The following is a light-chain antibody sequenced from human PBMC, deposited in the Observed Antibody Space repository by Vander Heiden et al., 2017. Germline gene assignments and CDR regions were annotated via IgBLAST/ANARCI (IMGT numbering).Light chain of an antibody. CDR3: QQGSGSYS. CDR1: RSISNQ. J-gene: IGKJ2*01. CDR2: QAS. Sequence: DFHMTQSPSTFSASVGDRVTITCRASRSISNQLAWYQQKPGEAPKLLISQASILENGVPARFSGSGSGTEFTLTISGLQPDDIATYYCQQGSGSYSFGPGTRLDIK. V-gene: IGKV1-5*03.